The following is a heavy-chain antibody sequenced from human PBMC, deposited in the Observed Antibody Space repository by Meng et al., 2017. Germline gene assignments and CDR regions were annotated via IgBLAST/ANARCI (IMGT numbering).Heavy chain of an antibody. CDR3: ARDRGAVAGTNFDY. J-gene: IGHJ4*02. D-gene: IGHD6-19*01. CDR2: IYHSGST. Sequence: VAAEGSGPGVVKPAGPLSLTCAVSGGSSSSSNWWSWVRQPPGKGLEWIGEIYHSGSTNYNPSLKSRVTISVDKSKNQFSLKLSSVTAADTAVYYCARDRGAVAGTNFDYWGQGTLVTVSS. V-gene: IGHV4-4*02. CDR1: GGSSSSSNW.